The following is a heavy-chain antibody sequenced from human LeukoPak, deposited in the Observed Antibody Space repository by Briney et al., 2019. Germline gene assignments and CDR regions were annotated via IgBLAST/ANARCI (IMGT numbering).Heavy chain of an antibody. V-gene: IGHV5-51*01. Sequence: RDSVKISCKGSGYRLTNYWIGWVRQLPGKCLDWMGIIYPGDSDTRYSPSFQGQVTLSAVQSISIASLQQSRLRGPVPALHCCARLHLTASLAAVYFDYWGQGTLVTVS. J-gene: IGHJ4*02. CDR3: ARLHLTASLAAVYFDY. CDR2: IYPGDSDT. D-gene: IGHD2-21*02. CDR1: GYRLTNYW.